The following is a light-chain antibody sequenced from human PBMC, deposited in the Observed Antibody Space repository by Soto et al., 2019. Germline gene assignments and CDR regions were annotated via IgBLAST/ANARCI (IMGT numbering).Light chain of an antibody. Sequence: EIVLTQSPGTLSLSPGERATLSCRASQSVSSSYLAWYQQKPGQAPRLLIYGASGRATGIPDRFSGSGAGTDFTITISRLEPAFLAVYYCQQYGSSPKYTFGQGTELWIK. CDR2: GAS. J-gene: IGKJ2*01. CDR1: QSVSSSY. CDR3: QQYGSSPKYT. V-gene: IGKV3-20*01.